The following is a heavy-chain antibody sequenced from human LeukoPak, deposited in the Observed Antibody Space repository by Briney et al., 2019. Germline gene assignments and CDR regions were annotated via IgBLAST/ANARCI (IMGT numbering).Heavy chain of an antibody. CDR3: ARFGAMVKSRWSSHCYMDF. CDR2: VYYSGRT. D-gene: IGHD3-3*01. CDR1: GDSISSYY. Sequence: SETLSLTCTVSGDSISSYYWSWIRQPPGKGLGWIGYVYYSGRTNYNPSLKSRVTISVDTSKNQFSLKLSSVTAADTAVYYCARFGAMVKSRWSSHCYMDFRGRGTTVT. J-gene: IGHJ6*03. V-gene: IGHV4-59*01.